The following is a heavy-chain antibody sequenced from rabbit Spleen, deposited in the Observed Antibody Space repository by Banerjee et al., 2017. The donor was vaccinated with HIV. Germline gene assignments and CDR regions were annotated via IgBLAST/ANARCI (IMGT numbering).Heavy chain of an antibody. CDR3: ARAPGNTYGFIL. V-gene: IGHV1S40*01. CDR2: IYGGISGST. D-gene: IGHD6-1*01. J-gene: IGHJ4*01. CDR1: GFSFSSSYY. Sequence: EESGGDLVKPGASLTLTCTASGFSFSSSYYMCWVRQTPGKGLEWIACIYGGISGSTAYASWAKGRFTISKTSSTTVPLQMTSLTAADTATYFCARAPGNTYGFILWGPGTLVTVS.